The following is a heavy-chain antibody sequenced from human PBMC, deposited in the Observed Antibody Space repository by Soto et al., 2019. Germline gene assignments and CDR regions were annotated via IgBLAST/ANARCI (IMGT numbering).Heavy chain of an antibody. CDR1: GFAIVRGYY. V-gene: IGHV4-38-2*02. CDR2: IYPSVSS. Sequence: PSETLSVTCNVSGFAIVRGYYWSWVRQSPGKGLEWIGSIYPSVSSYHNPSLETRLTLSIDTSKNQFTLKLASVTAADTALYYCAREKVGTTFFDNWGKGIQVTVSS. CDR3: AREKVGTTFFDN. D-gene: IGHD1-1*01. J-gene: IGHJ4*02.